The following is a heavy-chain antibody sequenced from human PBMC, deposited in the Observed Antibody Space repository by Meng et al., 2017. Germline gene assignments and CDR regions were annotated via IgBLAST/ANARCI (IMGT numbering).Heavy chain of an antibody. D-gene: IGHD6-19*01. CDR1: GGTFSSYA. CDR3: HSGWYQAGDDY. V-gene: IGHV1-69*06. CDR2: IIPIFGTA. J-gene: IGHJ4*02. Sequence: QVRLLQSGAEVKKTGAAVKVSCKASGGTFSSYAISWVRQAPGQGLEWMGGIIPIFGTANYAQKFQGRVTITADKSTSTAYMELSSLRSEDTAVYYCHSGWYQAGDDYWGQGTLVTVSS.